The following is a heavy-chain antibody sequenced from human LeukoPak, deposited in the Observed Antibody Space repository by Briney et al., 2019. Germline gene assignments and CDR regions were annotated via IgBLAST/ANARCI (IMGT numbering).Heavy chain of an antibody. J-gene: IGHJ4*02. CDR3: AKGRGDYYDSSGHQAHFDY. Sequence: GGSLRLSCAASGFTFSSYAMSWVRQAPGKGLEWVSAISGSGGSTYYADSVKGRFTISRDNSKNTLYLQMNSLRAEDTAVYYCAKGRGDYYDSSGHQAHFDYWGQGTLVTVSS. V-gene: IGHV3-23*01. CDR1: GFTFSSYA. D-gene: IGHD3-22*01. CDR2: ISGSGGST.